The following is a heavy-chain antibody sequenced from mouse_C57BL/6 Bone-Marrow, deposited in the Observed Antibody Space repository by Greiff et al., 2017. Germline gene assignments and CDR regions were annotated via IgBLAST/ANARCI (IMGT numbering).Heavy chain of an antibody. CDR3: ARTAYYSNYDAMDY. CDR1: GYTFTSYW. D-gene: IGHD2-5*01. V-gene: IGHV1-69*01. CDR2: IDPSDSYT. Sequence: QVQLQQPGAELVMPGASVKLSCKASGYTFTSYWMHWVKQRPGPGLEWIGEIDPSDSYTNYNQKFKGKSTFTVDKSSSTAYMQLSSLTSEDSAVYYLARTAYYSNYDAMDYWGQGTSVTVSS. J-gene: IGHJ4*01.